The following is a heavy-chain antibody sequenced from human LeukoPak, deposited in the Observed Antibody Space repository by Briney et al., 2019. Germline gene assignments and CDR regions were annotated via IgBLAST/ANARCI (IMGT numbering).Heavy chain of an antibody. CDR1: GFTFSDYW. CDR2: INSDGSDT. V-gene: IGHV3-74*01. CDR3: ARVGGYCSSTSCQGWFDP. J-gene: IGHJ5*02. Sequence: GGSLRLSCAASGFTFSDYWMHWVRQAPGKGLVWVSRINSDGSDTTYADSVKGRFTISRDNAKNTLYLQMNNLRAEDTAVYYCARVGGYCSSTSCQGWFDPWGQGTLVTVSS. D-gene: IGHD2-2*01.